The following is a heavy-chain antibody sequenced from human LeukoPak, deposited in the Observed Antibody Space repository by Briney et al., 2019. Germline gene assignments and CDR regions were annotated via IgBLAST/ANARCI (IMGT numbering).Heavy chain of an antibody. V-gene: IGHV4-59*01. Sequence: KPSETLSLTCTVPGGSISSYYWSWIRQPPGKGLEWIGYIYYSGSTNYNPSLKSRVTISVDTSKNQFSLKLSSVTAADTAVYYCARDVRGYDSSGYFDAFDIWGQGTMVTVSS. CDR2: IYYSGST. J-gene: IGHJ3*02. D-gene: IGHD3-22*01. CDR1: GGSISSYY. CDR3: ARDVRGYDSSGYFDAFDI.